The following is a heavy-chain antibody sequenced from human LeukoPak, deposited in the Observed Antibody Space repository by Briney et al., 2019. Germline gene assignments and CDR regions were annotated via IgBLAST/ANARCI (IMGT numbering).Heavy chain of an antibody. V-gene: IGHV4-4*02. D-gene: IGHD2-15*01. Sequence: GSLRLSCAASGFTFSSYWIHWVRQPPGKGLEWIGEIYHSGSTSYNPSLKSRVTISVDKSKNQFSLNLSSVTAADTAVYYCAREKPHPGSRAFDIWGQGTMVTVSS. CDR1: GFTFSSYW. CDR2: IYHSGST. CDR3: AREKPHPGSRAFDI. J-gene: IGHJ3*02.